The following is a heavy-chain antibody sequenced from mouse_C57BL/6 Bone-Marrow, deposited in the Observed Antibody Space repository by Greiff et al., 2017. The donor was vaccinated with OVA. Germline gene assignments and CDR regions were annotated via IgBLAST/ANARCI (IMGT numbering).Heavy chain of an antibody. V-gene: IGHV5-12*01. CDR3: ARRPHYYYGSSYEGDY. CDR1: GFTFSDYY. D-gene: IGHD1-1*01. J-gene: IGHJ4*01. Sequence: EVQRVESGGGLVQPGGSLKLSCAASGFTFSDYYMYWVRQTPEKRLEWVAYISNGGGSTYYPDTVKGRFTISRDNAKNTLYLQMSRLKSEDTAMYYCARRPHYYYGSSYEGDYWGQGTSVTVSS. CDR2: ISNGGGST.